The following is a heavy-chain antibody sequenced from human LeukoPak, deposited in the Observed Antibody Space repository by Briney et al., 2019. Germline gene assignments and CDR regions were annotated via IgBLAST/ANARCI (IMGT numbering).Heavy chain of an antibody. D-gene: IGHD3-3*01. J-gene: IGHJ6*02. V-gene: IGHV1-24*01. CDR3: ATTKPLFTYGMDV. CDR2: FDPEDGET. CDR1: GFTFSSYG. Sequence: GGSLRLSCAASGFTFSSYGMHWVRQAPGKGLEWMGGFDPEDGETIYAQKFQGRVTMTEGTSTDTAYMELSSLRSEDTAVYYCATTKPLFTYGMDVWGQGTTVTVSS.